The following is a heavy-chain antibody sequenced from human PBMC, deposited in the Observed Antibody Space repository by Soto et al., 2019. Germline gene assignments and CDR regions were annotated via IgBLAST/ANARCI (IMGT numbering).Heavy chain of an antibody. D-gene: IGHD2-21*02. CDR1: AFSLSTGGVG. V-gene: IGHV2-5*02. Sequence: QITLKESGPTLVKPTQTLTLTCTFSAFSLSTGGVGVCWIRQPPGKSLEWLALIYWDDDKRYSPSLRSRLTITKDTSQDQVVLTMTNMVIVDTATYYCIQSRCGGDCLQSYASYYYYGMDVWGQGATVTVSS. J-gene: IGHJ6*02. CDR2: IYWDDDK. CDR3: IQSRCGGDCLQSYASYYYYGMDV.